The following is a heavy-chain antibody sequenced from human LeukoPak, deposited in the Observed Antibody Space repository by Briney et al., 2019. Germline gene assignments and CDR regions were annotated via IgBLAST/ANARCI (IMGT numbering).Heavy chain of an antibody. D-gene: IGHD1-7*01. CDR2: IYYSGST. CDR3: ARVSGTRSQ. CDR1: GGSISSYY. Sequence: PSETLSLTCTVSGGSISSYYWSWIRQPPGKGLEWIGYIYYSGSTNYNPSLKSRVTISVDTSKNQFSLKLSSVTAADTAVYYCARVSGTRSQWGQGTLVTVSS. J-gene: IGHJ4*02. V-gene: IGHV4-59*12.